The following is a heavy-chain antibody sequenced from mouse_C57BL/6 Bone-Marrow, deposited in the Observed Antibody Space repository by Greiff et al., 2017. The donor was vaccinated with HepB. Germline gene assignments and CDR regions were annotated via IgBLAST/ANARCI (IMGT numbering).Heavy chain of an antibody. J-gene: IGHJ1*03. D-gene: IGHD1-1*01. CDR1: GYSITSGYY. Sequence: ESGPGLVKPSQSLSLTCSVTGYSITSGYYWNWIRQFPGNKLEWMGYISYDGSNNYNPSLKNRISITRDTSKNQFFLKLNSVTTEDTATYYCARDGLLLRYWYFDVWGTGTTVTVSS. V-gene: IGHV3-6*01. CDR2: ISYDGSN. CDR3: ARDGLLLRYWYFDV.